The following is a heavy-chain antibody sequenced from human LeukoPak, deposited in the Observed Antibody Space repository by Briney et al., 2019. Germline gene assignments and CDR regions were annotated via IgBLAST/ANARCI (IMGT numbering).Heavy chain of an antibody. CDR1: GGSISSYQ. J-gene: IGHJ4*02. CDR2: IFISGST. Sequence: SETLSLTCTVSGGSISSYQWNWIRQPAGKGLEWIGCIFISGSTNYNPSLKSRVTMSVDTSKNQFSLKLSSVTAADTAVYYCARVAARPGPYYFDYWGQGTLVTVSS. CDR3: ARVAARPGPYYFDY. D-gene: IGHD6-6*01. V-gene: IGHV4-4*07.